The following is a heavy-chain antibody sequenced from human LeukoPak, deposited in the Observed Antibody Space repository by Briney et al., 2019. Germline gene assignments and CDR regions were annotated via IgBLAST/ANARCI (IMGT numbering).Heavy chain of an antibody. CDR2: INPNSGGT. CDR1: GYTFTGYY. CDR3: ARDLPTYSSSSGSDFDY. D-gene: IGHD6-13*01. J-gene: IGHJ4*02. V-gene: IGHV1-2*02. Sequence: ASVKVSCKASGYTFTGYYIHWVRQAPGQGLEWMGWINPNSGGTNYAQKFQGRVTMTRDTSISTAYMELSRLRSDDTAVYYCARDLPTYSSSSGSDFDYWGQGTLVTVSS.